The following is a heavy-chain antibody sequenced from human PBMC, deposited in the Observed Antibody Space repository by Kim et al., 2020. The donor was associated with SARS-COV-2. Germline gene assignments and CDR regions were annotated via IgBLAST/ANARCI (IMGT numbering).Heavy chain of an antibody. V-gene: IGHV3-15*01. CDR2: IKSKTDGGKT. CDR1: GFTFSNAW. CDR3: RAGSSYGMDV. D-gene: IGHD6-6*01. J-gene: IGHJ6*02. Sequence: GGSLRLSCTASGFTFSNAWMSWVRQAPGKGLEWVGRIKSKTDGGKTDYAAPVKGSFTISRDDSKNTLYMQMNSLKTAAIAVYNGRAGSSYGMDVWGQRTTVTLSS.